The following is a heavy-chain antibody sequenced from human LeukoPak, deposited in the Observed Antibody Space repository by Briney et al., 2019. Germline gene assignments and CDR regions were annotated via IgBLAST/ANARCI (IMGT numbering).Heavy chain of an antibody. CDR3: TRMTTRHDY. CDR2: INHSGYT. J-gene: IGHJ4*02. Sequence: PSETLSLTCAVSGLSFDDYYWIWVRQTPGKGLEWLGEINHSGYTNDSPSLKSRVTLSIDTSNKQFSLNLRSVTVADAGIYYCTRMTTRHDYWGQGTLVTVSS. D-gene: IGHD4-17*01. V-gene: IGHV4-34*01. CDR1: GLSFDDYY.